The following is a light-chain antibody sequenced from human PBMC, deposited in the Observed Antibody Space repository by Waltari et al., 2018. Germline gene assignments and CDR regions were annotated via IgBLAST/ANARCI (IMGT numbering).Light chain of an antibody. V-gene: IGLV1-51*01. J-gene: IGLJ2*01. CDR3: ATWSGSLRGVV. CDR1: GPNMRNKP. CDR2: DNN. Sequence: QSVLTQPPSVSAAPGQKVTISCSGSGPNMRNKPVSWYQQVPGTAPKLLIYDNNQRPSWIPDRFSGSQSGTSATLGITGLQTGDAADYYCATWSGSLRGVVFGGGTKLTVL.